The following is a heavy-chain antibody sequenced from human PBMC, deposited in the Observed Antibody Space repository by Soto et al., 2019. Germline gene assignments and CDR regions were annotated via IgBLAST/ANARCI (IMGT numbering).Heavy chain of an antibody. CDR1: GHPISSGGYY. CDR2: IYYSGST. Sequence: SETLSLTCTVSGHPISSGGYYWSWIRQHPGKGLEWIGYIYYSGSTYYNPSLKSRVTISVDTSKNQFSLKLSSVTAADTAVYYCASQKIDYDILTGYSYYGMDVWGQGTTVTVSS. D-gene: IGHD3-9*01. V-gene: IGHV4-31*03. CDR3: ASQKIDYDILTGYSYYGMDV. J-gene: IGHJ6*02.